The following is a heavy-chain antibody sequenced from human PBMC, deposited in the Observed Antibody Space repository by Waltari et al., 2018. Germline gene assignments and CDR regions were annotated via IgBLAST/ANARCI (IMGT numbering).Heavy chain of an antibody. D-gene: IGHD3-10*01. J-gene: IGHJ5*02. CDR1: VESFTDFY. V-gene: IGHV4-34*01. CDR2: ISHSGRT. Sequence: QVQLQQWGAGLLKPSETLSLTCAVYVESFTDFYWSWIRQPPGKGLEWIGEISHSGRTNYKSSLKSRVTMSVDTSKNQFSLRLSSVTAADTAVYYCARISLNLVQGARNWFDPWGQGTLVTVSS. CDR3: ARISLNLVQGARNWFDP.